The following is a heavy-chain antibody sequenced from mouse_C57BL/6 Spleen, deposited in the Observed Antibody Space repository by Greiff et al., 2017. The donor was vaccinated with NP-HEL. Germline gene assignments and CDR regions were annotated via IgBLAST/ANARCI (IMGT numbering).Heavy chain of an antibody. CDR2: IYPRSGNT. D-gene: IGHD1-1*01. CDR3: AREDGSSHDAMDY. J-gene: IGHJ4*01. V-gene: IGHV1-81*01. Sequence: QVQLQQSGAELARPGASVKLSCKASGYTFTSYGISWVKQRPGQGLEWIGEIYPRSGNTYYNEKFKGKATLTADKSSSTAYMELRSLTSEDSEVYFCAREDGSSHDAMDYWGQGTSVTVSS. CDR1: GYTFTSYG.